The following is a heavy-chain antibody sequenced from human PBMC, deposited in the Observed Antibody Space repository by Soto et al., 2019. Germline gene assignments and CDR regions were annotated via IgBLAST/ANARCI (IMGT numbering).Heavy chain of an antibody. D-gene: IGHD2-2*02. J-gene: IGHJ3*02. CDR2: ISAIFNTA. CDR1: GYTFNSYG. Sequence: SVKVSCKASGYTFNSYGISWVRQAPGQGLEWMGWISAIFNTATYAPNFQGRVTITADESTRTAYMELRSLRSEDTALYYCARRGDEIYLNAFDIWGQGTMVTVSS. CDR3: ARRGDEIYLNAFDI. V-gene: IGHV1-69*13.